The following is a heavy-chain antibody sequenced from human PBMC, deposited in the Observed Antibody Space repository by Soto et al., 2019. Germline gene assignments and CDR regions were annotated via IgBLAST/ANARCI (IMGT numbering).Heavy chain of an antibody. J-gene: IGHJ3*02. CDR3: ARVSSWYVAFDI. D-gene: IGHD6-13*01. CDR2: MNPNSGNT. CDR1: GYTFTSYD. V-gene: IGHV1-8*01. Sequence: ASVKVSCKASGYTFTSYDINWVRQATGQGLEWMGWMNPNSGNTGYAQKFQGRVTMTRNTSISTAYMELSSLISEDTAVYYCARVSSWYVAFDIWGQGTMVTVSS.